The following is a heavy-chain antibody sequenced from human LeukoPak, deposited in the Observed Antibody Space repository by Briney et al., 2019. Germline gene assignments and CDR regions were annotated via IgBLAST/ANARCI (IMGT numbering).Heavy chain of an antibody. V-gene: IGHV3-23*01. CDR3: ARASSKQLAGYLPDGFDI. CDR1: RFTFSSYA. Sequence: GGSLRLSCAASRFTFSSYAMSWVRQAPGKGLEWVSAISGGGGSTYYADSVKGRFSISRDNSKNTLYLQMNSLRAEDTAVYYCARASSKQLAGYLPDGFDIWGQGTMVTVSS. CDR2: ISGGGGST. J-gene: IGHJ3*02. D-gene: IGHD3-9*01.